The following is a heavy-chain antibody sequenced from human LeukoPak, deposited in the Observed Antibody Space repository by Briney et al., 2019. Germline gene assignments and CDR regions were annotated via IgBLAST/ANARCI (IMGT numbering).Heavy chain of an antibody. J-gene: IGHJ4*02. V-gene: IGHV1-24*01. Sequence: EASVKVSCKVPGYTLTELSMHWVRQAPGKGLEWMGGFDPEDGETIYAQKFQGRVTMTEDTSTDTAYMELSSLRSEDTAVYYCAREIRIIVGATDVLDYWGQGTLVTVSS. CDR3: AREIRIIVGATDVLDY. D-gene: IGHD1-26*01. CDR1: GYTLTELS. CDR2: FDPEDGET.